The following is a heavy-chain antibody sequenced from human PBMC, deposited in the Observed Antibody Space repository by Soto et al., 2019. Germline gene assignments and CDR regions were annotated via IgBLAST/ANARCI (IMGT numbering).Heavy chain of an antibody. J-gene: IGHJ4*02. Sequence: QVQLVQSGAEVKKPGASVKVSCKASGYTFTSYGISWVRQAPGKGLEWVGWISAYNGNTNYAQKLQGRVTMNTDTSTSAAYMELRSLRSDDTAVYYCARDPSYGGAFDYWGQGTLVTVSS. CDR1: GYTFTSYG. CDR2: ISAYNGNT. D-gene: IGHD2-21*01. CDR3: ARDPSYGGAFDY. V-gene: IGHV1-18*01.